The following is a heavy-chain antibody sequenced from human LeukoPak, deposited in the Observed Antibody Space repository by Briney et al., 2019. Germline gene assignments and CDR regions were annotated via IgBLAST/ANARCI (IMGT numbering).Heavy chain of an antibody. CDR3: AKGKQYCTSTSCYPYYFDY. CDR1: GFTFSSYA. J-gene: IGHJ4*02. V-gene: IGHV3-23*01. CDR2: ISGSGTGT. Sequence: GGSLRLSCAASGFTFSSYAMSWVRQAPGKGLEWVSAISGSGTGTYYADSVKGRFTISRDNSKNTPYLEMNSLRAEDTAVYYCAKGKQYCTSTSCYPYYFDYWGQGTLVTVSS. D-gene: IGHD2-2*01.